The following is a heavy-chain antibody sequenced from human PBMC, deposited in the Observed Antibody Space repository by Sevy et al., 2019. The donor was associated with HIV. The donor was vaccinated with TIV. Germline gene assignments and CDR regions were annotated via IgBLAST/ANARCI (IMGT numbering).Heavy chain of an antibody. J-gene: IGHJ4*02. Sequence: ASVKVSCKASGYTFTGYYIHWVRQAPGQGLEWMGWINPNSGGTDFAKKFQDSVTMTTDTSVNTAYMELRRLRFDDTAAYYCARMGDYYDSSGYYPLKFWGQGSLVTVSS. V-gene: IGHV1-2*02. CDR2: INPNSGGT. CDR1: GYTFTGYY. CDR3: ARMGDYYDSSGYYPLKF. D-gene: IGHD3-22*01.